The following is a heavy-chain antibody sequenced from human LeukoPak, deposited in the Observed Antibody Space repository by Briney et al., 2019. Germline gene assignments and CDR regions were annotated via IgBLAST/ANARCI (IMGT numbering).Heavy chain of an antibody. CDR2: VTSKTNSYAT. D-gene: IGHD3-10*01. J-gene: IGHJ3*02. V-gene: IGHV3-73*01. Sequence: QPGGSVRLSCAASGFTFSGFIIHWVRQAPGKGLEWIGRVTSKTNSYATAYAASVKGRFTVSRDDSKKTAYLQMNSLKTEDTAVYYCAAGITLVRGGTFDIWGQGTMVIVSS. CDR3: AAGITLVRGGTFDI. CDR1: GFTFSGFI.